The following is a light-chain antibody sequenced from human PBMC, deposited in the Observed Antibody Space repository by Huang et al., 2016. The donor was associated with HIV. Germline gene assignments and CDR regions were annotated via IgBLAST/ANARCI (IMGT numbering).Light chain of an antibody. CDR2: DAS. CDR3: QQRSAWPPT. J-gene: IGKJ4*01. V-gene: IGKV3-11*01. Sequence: EILLTQSPVSLSRSPGQSATLSCMASHSVDTYLAWYQQKPGQAPRLLSYDASKRASGIPARFSGSGSGTYFTLTSSSLELDDFVLYFCQQRSAWPPTVGGGTNMEIK. CDR1: HSVDTY.